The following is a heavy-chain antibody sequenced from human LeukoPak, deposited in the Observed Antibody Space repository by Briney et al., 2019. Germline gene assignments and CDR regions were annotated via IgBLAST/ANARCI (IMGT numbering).Heavy chain of an antibody. Sequence: GGSLRLSCAASGFTFSSYDMNWVRQAPGKGLEWVSVISYSGGAGVITHYADAVKGRFTISSDNSKNTLYLQMNSLRAEDTAVYYCAKAMDPDIVVVPAAIGYWGQGTLVTVSS. J-gene: IGHJ4*02. CDR3: AKAMDPDIVVVPAAIGY. D-gene: IGHD2-2*01. V-gene: IGHV3-23*01. CDR2: ISYSGGAGVIT. CDR1: GFTFSSYD.